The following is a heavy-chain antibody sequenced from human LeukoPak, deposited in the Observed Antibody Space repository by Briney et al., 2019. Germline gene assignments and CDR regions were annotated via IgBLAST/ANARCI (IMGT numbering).Heavy chain of an antibody. CDR1: GGPISSYY. D-gene: IGHD5-18*01. J-gene: IGHJ4*02. Sequence: SETLSLTCTASGGPISSYYWSWIRQPPGKGLEWIGYIYYSGSTNYNPSLKSRVTISVDTSKNQFSLKLSSVTAADTAVYYCARGAMAPYYFDYWGQGTLVTVSS. CDR2: IYYSGST. V-gene: IGHV4-59*01. CDR3: ARGAMAPYYFDY.